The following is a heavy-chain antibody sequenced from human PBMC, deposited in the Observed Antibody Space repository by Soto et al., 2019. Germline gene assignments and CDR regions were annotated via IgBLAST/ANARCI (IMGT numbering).Heavy chain of an antibody. J-gene: IGHJ6*02. V-gene: IGHV4-30-4*02. Sequence: SEALSHTCTLSGGAISSCLSYRRWIRHPPGKGLEWIGFISYSGTTHYSASLRSRVSISVDTSKNQFSLQLNSVTPEDTAVYYCARDGLAARGYYYYGMDVWGQGTTVS. D-gene: IGHD6-6*01. CDR3: ARDGLAARGYYYYGMDV. CDR2: ISYSGTT. CDR1: GGAISSCLSY.